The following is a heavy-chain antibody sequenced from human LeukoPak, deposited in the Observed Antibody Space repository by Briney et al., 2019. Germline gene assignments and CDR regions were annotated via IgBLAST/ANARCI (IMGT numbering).Heavy chain of an antibody. CDR1: GFTFSSYA. V-gene: IGHV3-23*01. CDR2: ISGSGGST. CDR3: AKSRGIYDNSGWRTYDY. Sequence: PGGSLRLSCAASGFTFSSYAMSWVRQAPGKGLEWVSAISGSGGSTYYADSVKGRFTISRDSSKNTLYLQMNSLRAEDTAIYYCAKSRGIYDNSGWRTYDYWGQGTLVTVSS. J-gene: IGHJ4*02. D-gene: IGHD6-19*01.